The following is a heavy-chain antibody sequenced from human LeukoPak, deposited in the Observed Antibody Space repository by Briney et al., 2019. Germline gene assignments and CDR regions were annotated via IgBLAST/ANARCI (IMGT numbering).Heavy chain of an antibody. CDR3: ARGTRIAVAVNPF. CDR2: INTNTGNP. CDR1: GGTFSSYA. Sequence: ASVKVSCKASGGTFSSYAISWVRQAPGQGLEWMGWINTNTGNPTYAQGFTGRFVFSLDTSGSTAYLQISSLKAEDTAVYYCARGTRIAVAVNPFWGQGTLVTVSS. V-gene: IGHV7-4-1*02. J-gene: IGHJ4*02. D-gene: IGHD6-19*01.